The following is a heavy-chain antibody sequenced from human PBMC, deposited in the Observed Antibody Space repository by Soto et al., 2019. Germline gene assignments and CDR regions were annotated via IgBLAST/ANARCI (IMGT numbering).Heavy chain of an antibody. V-gene: IGHV1-2*04. J-gene: IGHJ5*02. CDR1: GYTFTGYY. CDR2: IDPNSGAT. Sequence: ASVKVSCKAFGYTFTGYYIHWVRQAPGQGLEWMAYIDPNSGATKYAQKFQGLVTLTRDTSIRTAYMELTSLRSDDTAVYYCARGGGTIFAPLPWGQGTLVTVSS. CDR3: ARGGGTIFAPLP. D-gene: IGHD1-1*01.